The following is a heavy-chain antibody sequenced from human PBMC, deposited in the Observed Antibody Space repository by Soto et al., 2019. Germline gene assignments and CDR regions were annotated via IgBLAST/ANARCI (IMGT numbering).Heavy chain of an antibody. V-gene: IGHV4-34*01. CDR2: INHSGST. CDR3: ARALRSRIVVVPAAIVSNWFDP. D-gene: IGHD2-2*02. J-gene: IGHJ5*02. CDR1: GGSFSGYY. Sequence: SETLSLTCAVYGGSFSGYYSSWIRQPPGKGLEWIGEINHSGSTSYNPSLKSRVTISVDTSKNQFSLKLGSVTAADKAVYYCARALRSRIVVVPAAIVSNWFDPWGQGTLVTVSS.